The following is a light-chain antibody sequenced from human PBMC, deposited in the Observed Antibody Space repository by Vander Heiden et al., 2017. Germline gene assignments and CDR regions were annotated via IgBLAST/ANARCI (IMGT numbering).Light chain of an antibody. Sequence: QSALTQPPSASGSPGQSVTISCTGTSSDVGVYNYVSWYQQHPGKAPKGRMYEVTKRPSGVPDRFSGSKSGNTASLTVSGLQAEDEADDDCYSYAGSNTYVFGTGTKVTVL. CDR1: SSDVGVYNY. CDR2: EVT. CDR3: YSYAGSNTYV. J-gene: IGLJ1*01. V-gene: IGLV2-8*01.